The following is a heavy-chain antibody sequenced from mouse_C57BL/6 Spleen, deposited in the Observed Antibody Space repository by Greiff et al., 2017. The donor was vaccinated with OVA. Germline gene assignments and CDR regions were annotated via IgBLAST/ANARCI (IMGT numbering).Heavy chain of an antibody. Sequence: DVKLVESGGGLVKPGGSLKLSCAASGFTFSSYAMSWVRQTPEKRLEWVATISDGGSYTYYPANVKGRFTISRDNAKNNLYLQMSHLKSEDTAMYYCAREDYDYDLYAMDYWGQGTSVTVSS. V-gene: IGHV5-4*01. D-gene: IGHD2-4*01. CDR1: GFTFSSYA. J-gene: IGHJ4*01. CDR3: AREDYDYDLYAMDY. CDR2: ISDGGSYT.